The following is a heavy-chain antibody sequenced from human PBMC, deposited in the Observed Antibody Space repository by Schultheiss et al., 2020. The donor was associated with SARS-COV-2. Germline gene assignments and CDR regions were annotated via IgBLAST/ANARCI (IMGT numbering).Heavy chain of an antibody. CDR3: AREADYGDYDWFDP. CDR2: IDHRGST. V-gene: IGHV4-34*01. D-gene: IGHD4-17*01. Sequence: SETLSLTCAVYGGSFNSHYWSWIRQPPGKGLEWIGEIDHRGSTNYNPSLKSRVTISVDTSKNQFSLRLTSVTAADTAVYYCAREADYGDYDWFDPWGQGTLVTVSS. CDR1: GGSFNSHY. J-gene: IGHJ5*02.